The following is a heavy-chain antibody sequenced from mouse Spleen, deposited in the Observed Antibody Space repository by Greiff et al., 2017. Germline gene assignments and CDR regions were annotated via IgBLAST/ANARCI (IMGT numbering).Heavy chain of an antibody. CDR1: GFTFSSYA. V-gene: IGHV5-9-3*01. CDR2: ISSGGGNT. CDR3: ARQGYYFDY. Sequence: EVQRVESGGGLVKLGGSLKLSCAASGFTFSSYAMSWVRQTPEKRLEWVATISSGGGNTYYPDSVKGRFTISRDNAKNTLYLQMSSLKSEDTAMYYCARQGYYFDYWGQGTTLTVSS. J-gene: IGHJ2*01.